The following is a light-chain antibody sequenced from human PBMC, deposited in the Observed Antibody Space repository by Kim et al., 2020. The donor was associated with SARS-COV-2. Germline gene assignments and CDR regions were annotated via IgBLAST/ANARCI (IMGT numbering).Light chain of an antibody. CDR1: QNISNR. J-gene: IGKJ2*01. Sequence: DIQMTQSPSSLSASVGDRVSITCRASQNISNRVNWYQQKSGKAPKVLIYGASGLQDGVPSRFSGSGSGTEFTLIITSLQPEDFATYHCQQTYNTRVYTFGQGTKLEI. CDR2: GAS. V-gene: IGKV1-39*01. CDR3: QQTYNTRVYT.